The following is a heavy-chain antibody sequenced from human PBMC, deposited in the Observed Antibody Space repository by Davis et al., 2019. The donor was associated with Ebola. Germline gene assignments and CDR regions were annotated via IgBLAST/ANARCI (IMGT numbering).Heavy chain of an antibody. V-gene: IGHV7-4-1*02. CDR3: ATLPDI. J-gene: IGHJ3*02. CDR1: GYKLTSYA. Sequence: AASVKVSCKASGYKLTSYAMNWVRQAPGQGLEWMGWINTNTGNPTYAQGFTGRFVFSLDTSVSTAYLQINSLKTEDIAVYYCATLPDIWGQGTMVIVSS. CDR2: INTNTGNP.